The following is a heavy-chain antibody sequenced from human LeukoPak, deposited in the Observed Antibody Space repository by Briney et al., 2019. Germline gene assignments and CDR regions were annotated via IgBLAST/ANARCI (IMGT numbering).Heavy chain of an antibody. CDR2: ISGGGGST. J-gene: IGHJ1*01. CDR1: GFTFSSYA. D-gene: IGHD3-22*01. CDR3: AKPMYYFDSSGYYYFQD. V-gene: IGHV3-23*01. Sequence: GGSLRLSCAASGFTFSSYAMSWVRQAPGKGLEWVSGISGGGGSTYYADSVKGRFTISRDNSKNTLSLQMNGLRAVDTAIYYCAKPMYYFDSSGYYYFQDWGQGTLVTVSS.